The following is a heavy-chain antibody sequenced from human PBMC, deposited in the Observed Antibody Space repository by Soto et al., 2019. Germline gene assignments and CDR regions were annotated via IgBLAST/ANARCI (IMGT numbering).Heavy chain of an antibody. J-gene: IGHJ6*03. CDR3: ARGNDFSSGHYYYLDV. Sequence: QVQLVQSGAEVKKPGASVKVSCNTSGYTFTDYHIHWVRQAPGQGLEWVGRINPKYGDTSYGEKFQDSVTVTRDTSINTVYMELSSLKSGDTAVYYCARGNDFSSGHYYYLDVWGKGTTVTVSS. CDR1: GYTFTDYH. V-gene: IGHV1-2*04. CDR2: INPKYGDT. D-gene: IGHD3-3*01.